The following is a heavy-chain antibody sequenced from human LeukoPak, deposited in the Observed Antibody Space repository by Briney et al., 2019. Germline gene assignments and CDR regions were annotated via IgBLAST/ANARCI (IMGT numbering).Heavy chain of an antibody. V-gene: IGHV4-59*01. D-gene: IGHD6-13*01. CDR2: IYYSGRT. Sequence: SETLSLTCSVSGGSISSYYWSWIRQPPGKGLEWIGYIYYSGRTNYNPSLKSRVTISVDTSKNQFSLTLSSVTAADTAVYYCARASSSWYFDYYYYYMDVWGKGTTVTVSS. CDR3: ARASSSWYFDYYYYYMDV. CDR1: GGSISSYY. J-gene: IGHJ6*03.